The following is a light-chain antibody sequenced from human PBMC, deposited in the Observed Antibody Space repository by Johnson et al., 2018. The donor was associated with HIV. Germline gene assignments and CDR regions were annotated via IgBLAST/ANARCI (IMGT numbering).Light chain of an antibody. CDR3: GTWDSSLSAYV. J-gene: IGLJ1*01. V-gene: IGLV1-51*02. CDR2: ENN. CDR1: SSNIGNNY. Sequence: QAVLTQPPSVSAAPGQKVTISCSGSSSNIGNNYVSWYQQLPGTAPKLLIYENNKRPSRIPDRFSGPKSGTSATLGITGLQTGDEADYYCGTWDSSLSAYVFGTGTKVTVL.